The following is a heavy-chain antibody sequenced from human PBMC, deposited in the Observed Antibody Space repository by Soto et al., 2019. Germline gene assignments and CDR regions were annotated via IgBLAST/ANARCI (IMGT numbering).Heavy chain of an antibody. Sequence: SETLSLTCTVSGGSISSYYWSWIRQPPGKGLEWIGYIYYSGSTNYNPSLKSRVTISVDTSKNQFSLKLSSVTAADTAVYYCATGVLPVGPYYFDYWGQGTLVTVSS. J-gene: IGHJ4*02. D-gene: IGHD2-15*01. V-gene: IGHV4-59*01. CDR1: GGSISSYY. CDR3: ATGVLPVGPYYFDY. CDR2: IYYSGST.